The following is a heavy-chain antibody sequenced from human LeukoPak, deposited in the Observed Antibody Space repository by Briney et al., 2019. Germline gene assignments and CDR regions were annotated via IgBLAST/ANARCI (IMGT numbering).Heavy chain of an antibody. V-gene: IGHV3-9*01. J-gene: IGHJ4*02. CDR1: GFTFDDYA. CDR3: ANNLFGYFDC. Sequence: PGGSLRLSCAASGFTFDDYAMHWVRQAPGKGLEWVSGISWNSGSIGYADSVKGRFTISRDNAKNSLYLQMNSLRAEDTALYYCANNLFGYFDCWGQGTLVTVSS. D-gene: IGHD3-16*01. CDR2: ISWNSGSI.